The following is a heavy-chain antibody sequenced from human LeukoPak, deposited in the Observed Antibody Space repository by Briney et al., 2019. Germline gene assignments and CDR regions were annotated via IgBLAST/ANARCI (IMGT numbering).Heavy chain of an antibody. Sequence: PSETLSLTCTVSGGSISSGGYYWSWIRQPPGKGLEWIGYIYHSGSTYYNPSLKSRVTISVDRSKNQFSLKLSSVTAADTAVYYCARVQSSGYYSHYSSPYYFDYWGQGTLVTVSS. CDR1: GGSISSGGYY. D-gene: IGHD3-3*01. J-gene: IGHJ4*02. CDR3: ARVQSSGYYSHYSSPYYFDY. V-gene: IGHV4-30-2*01. CDR2: IYHSGST.